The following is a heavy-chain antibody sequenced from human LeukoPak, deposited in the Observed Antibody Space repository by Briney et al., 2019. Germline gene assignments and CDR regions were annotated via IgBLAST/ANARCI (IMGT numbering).Heavy chain of an antibody. CDR2: IRYDGSNK. V-gene: IGHV3-30*02. J-gene: IGHJ4*02. CDR3: AREGPSWTGFHYYLDY. CDR1: GFTFSSYA. Sequence: GGSLRLSCAASGFTFSSYAMHWVRQAPGKGLEWVSFIRYDGSNKYYADSVKGRFTISRDNSKNTLSLQMNSLRTEDTAVYYCAREGPSWTGFHYYLDYWGQGTLVTVSS. D-gene: IGHD3/OR15-3a*01.